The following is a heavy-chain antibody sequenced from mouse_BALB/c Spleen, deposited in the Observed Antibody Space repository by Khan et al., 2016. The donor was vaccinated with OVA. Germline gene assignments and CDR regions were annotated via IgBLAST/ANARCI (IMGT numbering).Heavy chain of an antibody. CDR3: ARKRGNWDGPFAY. CDR2: IWSGGST. D-gene: IGHD4-1*01. V-gene: IGHV2-2*02. Sequence: VQLKQSGPGLVQPSQSLSITCTVSGFSLTSYGVHWVRQSPGKGLEWLGVIWSGGSTDYNAAFISRLSISKDNSKSQVFFKMNSLQANDTAIYYCARKRGNWDGPFAYWGQGTLVTVSA. J-gene: IGHJ3*01. CDR1: GFSLTSYG.